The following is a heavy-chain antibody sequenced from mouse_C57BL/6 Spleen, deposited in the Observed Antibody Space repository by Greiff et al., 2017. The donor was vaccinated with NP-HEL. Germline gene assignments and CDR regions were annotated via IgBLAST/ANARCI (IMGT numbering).Heavy chain of an antibody. D-gene: IGHD2-5*01. Sequence: VQLQQPGTELVKPGASVKLSCKASGYTFTSYWMHWVKQRPGQGLEWIGNINPSNGGTNYNEKFKSKATLTVDKSSSTAYMQISSLTSEDSAVYDCARPHYSSNPYFDYWGQGTTLTVSS. CDR1: GYTFTSYW. J-gene: IGHJ2*01. CDR2: INPSNGGT. V-gene: IGHV1-53*01. CDR3: ARPHYSSNPYFDY.